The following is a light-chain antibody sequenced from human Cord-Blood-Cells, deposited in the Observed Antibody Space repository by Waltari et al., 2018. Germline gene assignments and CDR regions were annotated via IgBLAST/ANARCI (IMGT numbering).Light chain of an antibody. V-gene: IGKV4-1*01. CDR3: QQYYSTPIT. J-gene: IGKJ5*01. CDR2: WAS. Sequence: DIVMTKSPDSLAVSLGETATINCKSSRSVLYSSNHKNYLAWYQQKPGQPPKLLIYWASTRESGVPDRFSGSGSGTDFTLTISSLQAEDVAVYYCQQYYSTPITFGQGTRLEIK. CDR1: RSVLYSSNHKNY.